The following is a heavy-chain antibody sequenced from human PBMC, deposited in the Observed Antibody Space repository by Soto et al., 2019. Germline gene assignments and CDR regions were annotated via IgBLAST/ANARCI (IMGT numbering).Heavy chain of an antibody. CDR1: GCTFSSYA. Sequence: SVTVSCKSSGCTFSSYAISWVRQAPGQGLAWMGGIIPIFGTGNYAQKFQGRVTITADESKSTAYMEISSPRSEDTGVYYCAKPPGIAVAGFFSLSFYFVCWGKGTLVPVSS. CDR2: IIPIFGTG. V-gene: IGHV1-69*13. D-gene: IGHD6-19*01. J-gene: IGHJ4*02. CDR3: AKPPGIAVAGFFSLSFYFVC.